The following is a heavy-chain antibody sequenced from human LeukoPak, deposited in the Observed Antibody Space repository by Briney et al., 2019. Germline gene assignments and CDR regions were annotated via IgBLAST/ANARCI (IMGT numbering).Heavy chain of an antibody. V-gene: IGHV3-48*04. CDR2: ISSSGSTI. CDR3: AELGITMIGGV. CDR1: GFTFNSYW. D-gene: IGHD3-10*02. Sequence: GGSLRLSCAASGFTFNSYWMTWVRQAPGKGLEWVSYISSSGSTIYYADSVKGRFTISRDNAKNSLYLQMNSLRAEDTAVYYCAELGITMIGGVWGKGTTVTISS. J-gene: IGHJ6*04.